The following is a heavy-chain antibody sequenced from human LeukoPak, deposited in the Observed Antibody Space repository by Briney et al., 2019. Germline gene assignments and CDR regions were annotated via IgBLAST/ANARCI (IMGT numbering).Heavy chain of an antibody. CDR1: GGSISSSSDY. J-gene: IGHJ4*02. D-gene: IGHD3-10*01. CDR3: ARDGDYGSGPALDY. Sequence: SETLSLTCTVSGGSISSSSDYWGWIRQSPGKGLEWIGSMYHSGTTYYNPSPKSRVTISVDTSKNHFSLKLSSVTAADTAVYYCARDGDYGSGPALDYWGQGTLVTVSS. V-gene: IGHV4-39*07. CDR2: MYHSGTT.